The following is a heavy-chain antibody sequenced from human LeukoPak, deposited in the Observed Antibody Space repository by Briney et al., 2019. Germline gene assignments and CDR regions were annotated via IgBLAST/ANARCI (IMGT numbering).Heavy chain of an antibody. CDR2: INHNSAST. CDR1: GFTFNDYL. V-gene: IGHV3-48*01. CDR3: VKDNDWAFDF. J-gene: IGHJ4*02. D-gene: IGHD1-1*01. Sequence: GGSLRLSCAASGFTFNDYLMNWVRQTPGKGLEWISYINHNSASTYYADSVKGRFTISRDNAKNSLHLQMNSLRAEDTAVYYCVKDNDWAFDFWGQGTLVTVS.